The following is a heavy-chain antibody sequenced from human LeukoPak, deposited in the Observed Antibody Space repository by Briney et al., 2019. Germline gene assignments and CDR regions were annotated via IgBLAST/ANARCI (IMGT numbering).Heavy chain of an antibody. CDR3: AKRFSGRECFDY. CDR1: GFTFGSYV. V-gene: IGHV3-23*01. CDR2: ISAGGGGT. Sequence: PGGSLRLSCAASGFTFGSYVMGWVRQAPGEGLAWVSTISAGGGGTYYADSVKGRFTISRDNSKNTLFLQMNSLRAEDTAVYYCAKRFSGRECFDYWGQGTLVTVSS. D-gene: IGHD6-19*01. J-gene: IGHJ4*02.